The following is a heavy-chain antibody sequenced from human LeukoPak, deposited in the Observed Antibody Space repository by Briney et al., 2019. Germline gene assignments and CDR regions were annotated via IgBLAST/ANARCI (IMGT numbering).Heavy chain of an antibody. CDR2: IYPGDSDT. V-gene: IGHV5-51*01. J-gene: IGHJ3*02. CDR1: GNSFTTYW. CDR3: ARQAISGSYFGSAFDI. Sequence: HGESLKISCKGSGNSFTTYWIGWVRQMPGKGLEWMGIIYPGDSDTRYSPSFQGQVTISADKSISTAYLQWSSLKASDTAMYYCARQAISGSYFGSAFDIWGQGTIVTVSS. D-gene: IGHD1-26*01.